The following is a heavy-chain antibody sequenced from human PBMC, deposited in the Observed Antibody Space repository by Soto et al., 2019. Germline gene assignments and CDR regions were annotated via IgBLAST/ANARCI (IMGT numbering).Heavy chain of an antibody. CDR2: MNANVDAT. Sequence: QVQLVQSGAEVKKPGASVKVSCKASGFTFASNDINWVRQAPGQGLQWMGWMNANVDATDSPQEFKGRVSMTWNASISTAYIELHNLKSDDTAVYYCAREVVVGGSLWLDPWGQGSLVTVSS. J-gene: IGHJ5*02. CDR1: GFTFASND. CDR3: AREVVVGGSLWLDP. D-gene: IGHD2-15*01. V-gene: IGHV1-8*01.